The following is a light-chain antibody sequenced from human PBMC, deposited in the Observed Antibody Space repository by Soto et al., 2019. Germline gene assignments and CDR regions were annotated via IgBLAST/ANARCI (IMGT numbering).Light chain of an antibody. CDR1: TSNIGNYY. Sequence: QSVLTQPPSVSAAPGQRVTISCSGSTSNIGNYYVSWYQQFPGTPPKLLIYDNNNRPSGIPDRFSGSKSGTSATLGIAGLQTGDEADYYCGTWDYNRSAWVFGGGTQLTVL. V-gene: IGLV1-51*01. CDR3: GTWDYNRSAWV. CDR2: DNN. J-gene: IGLJ3*02.